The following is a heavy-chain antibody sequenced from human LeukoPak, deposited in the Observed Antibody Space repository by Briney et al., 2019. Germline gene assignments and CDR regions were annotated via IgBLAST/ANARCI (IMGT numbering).Heavy chain of an antibody. Sequence: SETLSLTCTVSGGSISSSSYYWSWIRQPPGKGLEWIGYIYYSGSTNYNPSLKSRVTISVDTSKNQFSLKLSSVTAADTAVYYCARRSNYYDSSGYYYYYYMDVWGKGTTVTVSS. V-gene: IGHV4-61*01. D-gene: IGHD3-22*01. J-gene: IGHJ6*03. CDR1: GGSISSSSYY. CDR2: IYYSGST. CDR3: ARRSNYYDSSGYYYYYYMDV.